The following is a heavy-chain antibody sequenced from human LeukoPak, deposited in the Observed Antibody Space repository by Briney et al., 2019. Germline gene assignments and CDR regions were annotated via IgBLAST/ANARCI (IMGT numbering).Heavy chain of an antibody. V-gene: IGHV3-74*01. Sequence: GGSLRLSCAVSGFTFSSYWMHWVRHAAGKGLVWVSRMNTDGSSTHYADSVKGRFTISRDNAKNSLYLQMNSLRAEDTAVYYCAGCGGYFCYWGQGTLVTVPS. CDR3: AGCGGYFCY. D-gene: IGHD2-21*01. CDR1: GFTFSSYW. J-gene: IGHJ4*02. CDR2: MNTDGSST.